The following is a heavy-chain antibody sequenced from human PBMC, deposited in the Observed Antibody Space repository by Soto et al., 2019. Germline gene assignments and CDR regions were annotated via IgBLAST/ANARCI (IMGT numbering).Heavy chain of an antibody. J-gene: IGHJ4*02. Sequence: PGGSLRLSCAASGFTFSDYFLNWIRQAPGKGLQWISYVSSSSTTMFYADSVKGRFTIFRDNAKNSLYLQMNSLGAEDTAVYYCARGRAGGYFDSWGPGTLVTVSS. D-gene: IGHD6-13*01. CDR3: ARGRAGGYFDS. CDR2: VSSSSTTM. CDR1: GFTFSDYF. V-gene: IGHV3-11*01.